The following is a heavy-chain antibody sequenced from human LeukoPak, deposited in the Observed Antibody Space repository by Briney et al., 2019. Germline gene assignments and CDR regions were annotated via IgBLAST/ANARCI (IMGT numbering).Heavy chain of an antibody. CDR1: GGPLSAYY. D-gene: IGHD1-1*01. Sequence: SETLSLTCTVSGGPLSAYYWTWIRQPPGKGLEWIGYIYDTGNTNYNPSLKSRVTISVDTSKNQFSLKLTSVTAADTAVYYCASGETGSTLGGYWGQGTLVTVPS. J-gene: IGHJ4*02. CDR3: ASGETGSTLGGY. V-gene: IGHV4-59*01. CDR2: IYDTGNT.